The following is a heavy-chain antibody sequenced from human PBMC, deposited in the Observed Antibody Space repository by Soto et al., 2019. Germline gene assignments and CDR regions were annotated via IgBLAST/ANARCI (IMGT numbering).Heavy chain of an antibody. V-gene: IGHV4-4*07. J-gene: IGHJ6*02. CDR3: AREDIVMVVAAKLYYYYGMDV. CDR2: IYTSGST. Sequence: PSETLSLTCTVSGGSISSYYWSWIRQPAGKGLEWIGRIYTSGSTNYNPSLKSRVTMSVDTSKNQFSLKLSSVTAADTAVYYCAREDIVMVVAAKLYYYYGMDVWGQGTTVTVSS. CDR1: GGSISSYY. D-gene: IGHD2-15*01.